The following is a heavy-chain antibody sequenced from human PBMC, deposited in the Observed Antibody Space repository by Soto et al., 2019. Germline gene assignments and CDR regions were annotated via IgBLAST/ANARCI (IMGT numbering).Heavy chain of an antibody. CDR1: GYTFTSYC. V-gene: IGHV1-18*04. J-gene: IGHJ6*02. Sequence: ASVKVSCKASGYTFTSYCISWVRQAPGQGLEWMGWISAYNGNTNYAQKLQGRVTMTTDTSTSTAYMELRSLRSDDTAVYYCARNRAVAAQNYYYGMDVWGQGTTVTVSS. CDR3: ARNRAVAAQNYYYGMDV. D-gene: IGHD2-15*01. CDR2: ISAYNGNT.